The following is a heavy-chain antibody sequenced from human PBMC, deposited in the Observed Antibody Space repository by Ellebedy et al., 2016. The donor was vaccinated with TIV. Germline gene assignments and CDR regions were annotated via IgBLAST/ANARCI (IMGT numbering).Heavy chain of an antibody. CDR1: GDSVSSNSAA. D-gene: IGHD5-24*01. J-gene: IGHJ3*02. CDR3: ARRRRDGYNLEFLAFDI. Sequence: SETLSLTCAISGDSVSSNSAAWNWIRQSPSRGLEWLGRTYYRSKWYNDYAVSVKSRITINPDTSKNQFSLQLNSVTPEDTAVYYCARRRRDGYNLEFLAFDIWGQGTMVTVSS. V-gene: IGHV6-1*01. CDR2: TYYRSKWYN.